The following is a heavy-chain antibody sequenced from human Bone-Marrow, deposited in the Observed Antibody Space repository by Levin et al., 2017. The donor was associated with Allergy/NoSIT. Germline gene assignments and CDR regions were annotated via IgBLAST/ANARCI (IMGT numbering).Heavy chain of an antibody. D-gene: IGHD2-15*01. Sequence: GSLRLSCTVSGDSVINHYWSWIRQPPGKGLEWIAYIHHSGNANYNPSLRGRATMSIDTSKNQFSLNLRSVTAADTAVYYCVRLEGATKDAFDYWGQGTLVTVSS. V-gene: IGHV4-59*08. CDR2: IHHSGNA. CDR3: VRLEGATKDAFDY. CDR1: GDSVINHY. J-gene: IGHJ4*02.